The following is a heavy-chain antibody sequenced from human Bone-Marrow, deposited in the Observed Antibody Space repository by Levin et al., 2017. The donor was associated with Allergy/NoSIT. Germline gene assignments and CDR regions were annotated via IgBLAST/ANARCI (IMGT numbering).Heavy chain of an antibody. CDR3: ARVGFSSSSEYRYGMDG. D-gene: IGHD6-13*01. CDR1: GYTFTSYG. J-gene: IGHJ6*02. Sequence: GESLKISCKASGYTFTSYGISWVRQAPGQGLEWMGWISAYNGNTNYAQQLQGRVTMTTDTSTSTAYMELRSLRSDDTAVYYCARVGFSSSSEYRYGMDGWGQGTTVTVSS. CDR2: ISAYNGNT. V-gene: IGHV1-18*01.